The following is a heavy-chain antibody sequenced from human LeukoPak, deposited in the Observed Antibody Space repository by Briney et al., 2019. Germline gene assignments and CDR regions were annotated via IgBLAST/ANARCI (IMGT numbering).Heavy chain of an antibody. D-gene: IGHD4-17*01. CDR1: GFTFSTYW. J-gene: IGHJ4*02. Sequence: GGSLRLSCAASGFTFSTYWMHWVRQAPGKGLDWVAVISSDGTNKHYADSVKGRFTISRDNSKNTLSLQMNSLSPEDTAVYFCAKDQAAFGDYDFDYWGQGTLVTVSP. CDR2: ISSDGTNK. V-gene: IGHV3-30*18. CDR3: AKDQAAFGDYDFDY.